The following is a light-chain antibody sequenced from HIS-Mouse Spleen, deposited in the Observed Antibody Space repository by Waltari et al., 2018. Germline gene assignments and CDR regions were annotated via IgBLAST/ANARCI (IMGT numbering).Light chain of an antibody. Sequence: SYELTQPPSVSVSPGQTARITCSGDALPKKYAYWYQQKSGQAPVLVIYEDSKRPSGITERFSGSSSGTMATLTISGAQVDDEADYYCYSTDSSGNHRVFGGGTKLTVL. CDR3: YSTDSSGNHRV. CDR1: ALPKKY. J-gene: IGLJ2*01. CDR2: EDS. V-gene: IGLV3-10*01.